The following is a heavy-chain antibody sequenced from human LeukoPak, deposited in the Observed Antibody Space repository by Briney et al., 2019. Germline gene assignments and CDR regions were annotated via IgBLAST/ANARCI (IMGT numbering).Heavy chain of an antibody. CDR3: ARGNGWLLDY. CDR2: MNPNSGNT. J-gene: IGHJ4*02. V-gene: IGHV1-8*01. D-gene: IGHD3-22*01. CDR1: GYTFTSYD. Sequence: ASVKVSCKSSGYTFTSYDINWVRQATGQGLEWMGWMNPNSGNTSYAQKFQGRVPITRNTSISTAFRAQRSPRSEDTAVFYCARGNGWLLDYWGQGTLVTVSS.